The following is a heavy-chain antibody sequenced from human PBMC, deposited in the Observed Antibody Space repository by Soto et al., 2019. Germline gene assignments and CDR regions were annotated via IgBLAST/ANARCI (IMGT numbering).Heavy chain of an antibody. CDR2: VKPDGSER. J-gene: IGHJ5*02. D-gene: IGHD6-6*01. CDR1: GFSIKDHW. Sequence: GGSLRLSCAASGFSIKDHWMSWVRRAPGKGLEWVANVKPDGSERYYADFVEGRFTISRDNTQNSLSLQMNNLRVDDTATYYCARTLVRWFDPWGQGTLVTVSS. CDR3: ARTLVRWFDP. V-gene: IGHV3-7*02.